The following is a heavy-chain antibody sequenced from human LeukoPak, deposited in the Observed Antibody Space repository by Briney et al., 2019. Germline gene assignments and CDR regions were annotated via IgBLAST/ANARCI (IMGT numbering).Heavy chain of an antibody. CDR3: ARLSGYYGYFDY. CDR1: GFTFSSYA. D-gene: IGHD3-22*01. V-gene: IGHV3-23*01. Sequence: GGSLRLSCAASGFTFSSYAMSWVRQAPGKGLEWVSAISGSGGSTYYADSVKGRFTISRDNSKNTLYLQMNSLRAEDTAVYYCARLSGYYGYFDYWGQGTLVTVSS. CDR2: ISGSGGST. J-gene: IGHJ4*02.